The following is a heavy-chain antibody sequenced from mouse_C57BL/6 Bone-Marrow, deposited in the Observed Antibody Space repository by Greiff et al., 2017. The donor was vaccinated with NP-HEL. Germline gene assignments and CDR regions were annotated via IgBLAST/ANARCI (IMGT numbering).Heavy chain of an antibody. D-gene: IGHD3-2*02. CDR3: ARASAGWRRDY. CDR2: IYPRSGNS. V-gene: IGHV1-81*01. Sequence: VQLLESGAELARPGASVKLSCKASGYTFTSYGISWVKQRTGQGLEWIGEIYPRSGNSYYNEKFKGKATLTADKSSSTAYMELRSLTSEDSAVYFCARASAGWRRDYWGQGNTLTVSS. CDR1: GYTFTSYG. J-gene: IGHJ2*01.